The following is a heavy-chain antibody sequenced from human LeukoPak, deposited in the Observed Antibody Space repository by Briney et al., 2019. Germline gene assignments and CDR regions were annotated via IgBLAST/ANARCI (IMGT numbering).Heavy chain of an antibody. CDR2: ISGSGGST. J-gene: IGHJ4*02. Sequence: GGSLRLSCAASGFTFSSYAMSWVRQAPGKGLEWVSAISGSGGSTYYADSVKGRFTISRDNSKNTLYLQMNSLRAGDTAVYYCAKDLYYYGSGSHSDYWGQGTLVTVSS. D-gene: IGHD3-10*01. V-gene: IGHV3-23*01. CDR1: GFTFSSYA. CDR3: AKDLYYYGSGSHSDY.